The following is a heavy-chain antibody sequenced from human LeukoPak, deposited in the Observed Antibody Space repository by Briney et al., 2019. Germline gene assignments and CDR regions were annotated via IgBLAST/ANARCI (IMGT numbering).Heavy chain of an antibody. J-gene: IGHJ4*02. CDR2: IDWDDHK. V-gene: IGHV2-70*11. CDR3: ARSGIVGATTRLYYFDS. CDR1: GFSLSTSGMC. Sequence: SGPALVKPTQTLTLTCTFSGFSLSTSGMCVSWIRQPPGKALEWLARIDWDDHKYYRTSLKTRLTISKDTSKNQVVLTMTNMDPVDTATYYCARSGIVGATTRLYYFDSWGQGTLVTVSS. D-gene: IGHD1-26*01.